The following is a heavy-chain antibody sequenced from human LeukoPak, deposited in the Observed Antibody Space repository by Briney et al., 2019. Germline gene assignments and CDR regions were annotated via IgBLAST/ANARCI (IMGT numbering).Heavy chain of an antibody. CDR3: ARGSYRYCSGGSCYHYSNWFDP. V-gene: IGHV1-8*01. CDR1: GYTFTSYD. D-gene: IGHD2-15*01. J-gene: IGHJ5*02. Sequence: GASVKVSCKASGYTFTSYDINWVRQATGQGLEWMGWMNPNSGNTGYAQKFQGRVTMTRNTSMSTAYMELSSLRSEDTAVYYCARGSYRYCSGGSCYHYSNWFDPWGQGTLVTVSS. CDR2: MNPNSGNT.